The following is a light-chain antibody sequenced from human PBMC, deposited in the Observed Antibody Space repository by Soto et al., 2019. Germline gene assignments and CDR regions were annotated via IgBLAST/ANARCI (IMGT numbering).Light chain of an antibody. J-gene: IGKJ3*01. CDR1: QSVTVNS. Sequence: EILLTQSPSTLSLSPGEGVTLSCRASQSVTVNSLAWYQQKPGQAPRLLIYAASTRDTAVPDRFTGSGSGTDFALTISRLEHEDFAVYYCQQYGDSPLTFGPGTKVDLK. CDR3: QQYGDSPLT. V-gene: IGKV3-20*01. CDR2: AAS.